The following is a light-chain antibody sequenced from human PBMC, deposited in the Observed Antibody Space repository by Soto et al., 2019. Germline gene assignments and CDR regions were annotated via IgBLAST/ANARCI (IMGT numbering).Light chain of an antibody. CDR1: TSNIGKYY. J-gene: IGLJ1*01. V-gene: IGLV1-51*01. CDR3: ATWDGGLTPQGV. Sequence: QSFLSQPPAVSAAPGQRVTISCSGSTSNIGKYYVSWYQQVPGTAPRLLIYDNNQRPSGIPDRFSGSKSGTSATLAITGLQTGDEADYYCATWDGGLTPQGVFGTGTKVTVL. CDR2: DNN.